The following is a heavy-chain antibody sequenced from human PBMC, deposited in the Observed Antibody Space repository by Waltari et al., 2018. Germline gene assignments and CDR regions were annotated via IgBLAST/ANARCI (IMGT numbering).Heavy chain of an antibody. J-gene: IGHJ4*02. CDR3: TRDSNTYFDILTVLDY. CDR2: SRIKTYGETT. CDR1: GFAFRHFA. Sequence: EVKLVESGGNLVQPGRSLRLSCAPSGFAFRHFALTWVRQAPGKGLGGVCFSRIKTYGETTEVAASVKGRFTIARDDSKSIAYLQMNSLKTEDTAVYYCTRDSNTYFDILTVLDYWGQGTLVTVSS. V-gene: IGHV3-49*04. D-gene: IGHD3-9*01.